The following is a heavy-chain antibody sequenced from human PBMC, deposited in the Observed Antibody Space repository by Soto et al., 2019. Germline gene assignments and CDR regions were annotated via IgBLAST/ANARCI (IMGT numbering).Heavy chain of an antibody. Sequence: SVKVSCKASGGTFSSYAISWVRQAPGQGLEWMGGIIPIFGTANYAQKFQGRVTITADESTSTAYMELSSLRSEDTAVYYCARERLGVGPHAYYYYGMDVWGQGTTVTVSS. J-gene: IGHJ6*02. D-gene: IGHD3-16*01. V-gene: IGHV1-69*13. CDR1: GGTFSSYA. CDR2: IIPIFGTA. CDR3: ARERLGVGPHAYYYYGMDV.